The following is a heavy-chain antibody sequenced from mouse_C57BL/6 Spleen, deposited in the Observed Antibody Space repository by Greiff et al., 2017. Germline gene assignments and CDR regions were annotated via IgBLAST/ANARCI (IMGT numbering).Heavy chain of an antibody. CDR3: ARGTTVVATDWYFDV. V-gene: IGHV14-2*01. Sequence: VQLQQSGAELVKPGASVKLSCTASGFNIKDYYMHWVKQRTEQGLEWIGRIDPEDGATKYAPKFQGKATITADPSSNTAYLQLSSLTSEDTAVYYCARGTTVVATDWYFDVWGTGTTVTVSS. J-gene: IGHJ1*03. CDR2: IDPEDGAT. D-gene: IGHD1-1*01. CDR1: GFNIKDYY.